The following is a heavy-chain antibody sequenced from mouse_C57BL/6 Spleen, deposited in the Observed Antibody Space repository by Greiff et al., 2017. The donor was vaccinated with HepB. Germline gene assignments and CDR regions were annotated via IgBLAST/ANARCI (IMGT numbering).Heavy chain of an antibody. CDR3: AREGHYDGSSYGRDY. Sequence: QVQLQQPGAELVKPGASVKMSCKASGYTFTSYWITWVKQRPGQGLEWIGDIYPGSGSTNYNEKFKSKATLTVDTASSTAYMQLSSLTSEDSAGYYCAREGHYDGSSYGRDYGGQGTTLTVSS. CDR2: IYPGSGST. J-gene: IGHJ2*01. D-gene: IGHD1-1*01. CDR1: GYTFTSYW. V-gene: IGHV1-55*01.